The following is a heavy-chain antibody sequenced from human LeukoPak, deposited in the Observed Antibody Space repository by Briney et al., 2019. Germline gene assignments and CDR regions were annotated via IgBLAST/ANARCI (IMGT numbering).Heavy chain of an antibody. CDR1: GFTFTSYV. V-gene: IGHV3-23*01. D-gene: IGHD2-21*02. CDR3: VRRTASDS. Sequence: GGYLRLSCAASGFTFTSYVMSWVRQAPGKGLEWVASVGGGGDYTYYSDSVKGRFTTSRDNSENTVYLQMKSLRAEDTAVYYCVRRTASDSWGQGALVTVSS. J-gene: IGHJ4*02. CDR2: VGGGGDYT.